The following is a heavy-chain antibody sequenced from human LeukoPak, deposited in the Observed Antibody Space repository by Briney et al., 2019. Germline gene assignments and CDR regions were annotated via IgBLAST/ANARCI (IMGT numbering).Heavy chain of an antibody. Sequence: PSETLSLTCTVSGGSISSSSYYWGWIRQPPGKGLEWIGSIYYSGSTYYNPSLKSRVTISVDTSKNQFSLKLSSVTAADTAVYYCARHDLGDYYGSGSYPKWGQGTLVTVSS. CDR3: ARHDLGDYYGSGSYPK. CDR2: IYYSGST. D-gene: IGHD3-10*01. CDR1: GGSISSSSYY. V-gene: IGHV4-39*01. J-gene: IGHJ4*02.